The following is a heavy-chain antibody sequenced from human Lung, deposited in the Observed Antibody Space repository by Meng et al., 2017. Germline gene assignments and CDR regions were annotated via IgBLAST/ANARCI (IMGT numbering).Heavy chain of an antibody. CDR3: VRRTYSSGWYFDY. V-gene: IGHV4-34*12. D-gene: IGHD6-19*01. CDR1: GGSLSGYY. Sequence: VQQPHRGAGLLKPSETLSLPCAVYGGSLSGYYWSWIRQPPGKGLEWIGEIIDSGSTNYNPSLKSRVTISVDTSKNQFSLRVTSVTAADRAVYYCVRRTYSSGWYFDYWGQGTLVTVSS. CDR2: IIDSGST. J-gene: IGHJ4*02.